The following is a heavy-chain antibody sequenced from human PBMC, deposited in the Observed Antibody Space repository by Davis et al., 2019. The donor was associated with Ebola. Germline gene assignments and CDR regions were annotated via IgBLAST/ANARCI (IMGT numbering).Heavy chain of an antibody. CDR1: GFTFSSYA. J-gene: IGHJ3*02. CDR3: AKDSDSSGNDAFDI. CDR2: ISGSGGST. V-gene: IGHV3-23*01. Sequence: GESLKISCAASGFTFSSYAMSWVRQAPGKGLEWVSAISGSGGSTYYADSVKGRFTISRDNSKNTLYLQMNSLRAEDTAVYYCAKDSDSSGNDAFDIWGQGTMVTVSS. D-gene: IGHD3-22*01.